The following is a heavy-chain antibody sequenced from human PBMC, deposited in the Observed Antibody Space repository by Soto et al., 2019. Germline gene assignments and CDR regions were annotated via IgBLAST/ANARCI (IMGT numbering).Heavy chain of an antibody. V-gene: IGHV1-18*01. J-gene: IGHJ5*02. CDR3: ARDLALNIAAAGTRFDP. CDR1: GYTFTSYG. Sequence: ASVKVSCKASGYTFTSYGISWVRQAPGQGLEWMGWISAYNGNTNYAQELQGRVTMTTDTSTSTAYMELRSLRSDDTAVYYCARDLALNIAAAGTRFDPWGQGTLVTVSS. CDR2: ISAYNGNT. D-gene: IGHD6-13*01.